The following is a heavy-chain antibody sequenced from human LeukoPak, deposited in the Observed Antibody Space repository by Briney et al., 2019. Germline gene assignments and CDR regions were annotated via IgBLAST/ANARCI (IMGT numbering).Heavy chain of an antibody. J-gene: IGHJ4*02. CDR1: GYTFTSYG. V-gene: IGHV1-18*01. D-gene: IGHD3-9*01. Sequence: GASVKVSCKASGYTFTSYGISWVRQAPGQGLAWMGWISAYNGNTNYAQKLQGRVTMTTDTSTSTAYMELSRLRSDDTAVFYCARSPDILTGENLDYWGQGTLVTVSS. CDR2: ISAYNGNT. CDR3: ARSPDILTGENLDY.